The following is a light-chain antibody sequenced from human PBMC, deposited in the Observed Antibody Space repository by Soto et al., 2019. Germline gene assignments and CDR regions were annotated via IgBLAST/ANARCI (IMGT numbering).Light chain of an antibody. CDR3: QVRDVWPT. CDR2: DAS. CDR1: QSVSTS. V-gene: IGKV3-11*01. Sequence: IVLTQSPATLSLSPGERAALSCRASQSVSTSLAWYQHKPGQAPRLIIYDASKRAPGIPARFSGSGSGTDFTPTISSPEPEASAVYYCQVRDVWPTFGQGTKV. J-gene: IGKJ1*01.